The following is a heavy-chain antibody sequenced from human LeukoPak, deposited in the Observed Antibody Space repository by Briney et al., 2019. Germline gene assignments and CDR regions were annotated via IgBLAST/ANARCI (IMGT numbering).Heavy chain of an antibody. CDR2: INPTSGDT. Sequence: ASVKVSCKASGYTFTSYYMHWVRQAPGQGLEWIGWINPTSGDTNYAQKFQGRVTMTRDTSISTAYMELSRLRSDDTALFYCARSIAAAGNYWGQGTLVTVSS. V-gene: IGHV1-2*02. D-gene: IGHD6-13*01. CDR1: GYTFTSYY. CDR3: ARSIAAAGNY. J-gene: IGHJ4*02.